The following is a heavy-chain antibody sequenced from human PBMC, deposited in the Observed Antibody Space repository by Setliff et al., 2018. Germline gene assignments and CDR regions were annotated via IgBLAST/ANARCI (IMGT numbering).Heavy chain of an antibody. J-gene: IGHJ3*02. V-gene: IGHV4-31*02. CDR2: IYYSGST. Sequence: GGSISSGGYYWSWIRQHPGKGLEWIGYIYYSGSTYYNPSLRSRVTISVDTSKNQFSLKLSSVTAADTAVYYCARDRRIVGARHAFDIWGQGTMVTVSS. CDR1: GGSISSGGYY. CDR3: ARDRRIVGARHAFDI. D-gene: IGHD1-26*01.